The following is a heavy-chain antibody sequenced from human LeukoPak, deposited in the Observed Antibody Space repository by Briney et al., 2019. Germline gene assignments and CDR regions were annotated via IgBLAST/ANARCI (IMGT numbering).Heavy chain of an antibody. CDR2: ISYDGSNS. Sequence: PGRSLRLSCAASGFTFSSYGMHWVRQAPDKGLEWVAVISYDGSNSYYADSVKGRFTISRDNSDNTLYLQMNSPRAEDTAVYYCAKSGEGYCTGGNCYFDYWGQGTLVTVSS. CDR3: AKSGEGYCTGGNCYFDY. V-gene: IGHV3-30*18. D-gene: IGHD2-8*02. J-gene: IGHJ4*02. CDR1: GFTFSSYG.